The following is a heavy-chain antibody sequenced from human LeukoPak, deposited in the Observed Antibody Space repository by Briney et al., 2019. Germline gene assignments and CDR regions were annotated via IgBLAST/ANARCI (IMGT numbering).Heavy chain of an antibody. Sequence: SETLSLTCTVSGGSISSSSYYWGWIRQPPGKGLEWIGYIYYSGSTNYNPSLKSRVTISVDTSKNQFSLKLSSVTAADTAVYYCARSTRVGATTFDPWGQGTLVTVSS. D-gene: IGHD1-26*01. CDR1: GGSISSSSYY. V-gene: IGHV4-61*05. CDR3: ARSTRVGATTFDP. J-gene: IGHJ5*02. CDR2: IYYSGST.